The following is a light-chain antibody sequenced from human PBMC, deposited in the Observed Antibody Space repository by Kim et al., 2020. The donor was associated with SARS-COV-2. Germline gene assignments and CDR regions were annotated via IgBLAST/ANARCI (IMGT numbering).Light chain of an antibody. J-gene: IGLJ3*02. CDR1: NIGTKN. V-gene: IGLV3-9*01. CDR3: QAWDSSSGV. Sequence: SYELTQPLSVSVALGQTARITCGGNNIGTKNVHWFQQKPGQAPVLVIYRDSNRPSGIPERFSGSNSGNTATLTISRAQPGDEADYYCQAWDSSSGVFGGG. CDR2: RDS.